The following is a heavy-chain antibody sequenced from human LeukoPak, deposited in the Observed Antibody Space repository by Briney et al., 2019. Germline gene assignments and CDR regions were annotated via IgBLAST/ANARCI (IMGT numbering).Heavy chain of an antibody. CDR3: ARDSHLDLYYYGSGRVQDYYYYMDV. D-gene: IGHD3-10*01. J-gene: IGHJ6*03. CDR1: GYTFTGYY. V-gene: IGHV1-2*02. CDR2: INPNSGGT. Sequence: ASVKVSCKASGYTFTGYYMHWVRQAPGQGLEWMGCINPNSGGTNYAQKFQGRVTMTRDTSISTAYMELSRLRSDDTAVYYCARDSHLDLYYYGSGRVQDYYYYMDVWGKGTTVTVSS.